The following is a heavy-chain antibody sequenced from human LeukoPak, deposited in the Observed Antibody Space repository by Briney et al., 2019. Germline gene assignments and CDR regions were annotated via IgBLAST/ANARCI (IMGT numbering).Heavy chain of an antibody. CDR3: ARDLAVAAWYFDL. Sequence: PGGSLRLSCAASGFTFSSYSMNWVRQAPGKGLEWASSISSSSSYIYYADSVKGRFTISRDNAKNSLYLQMNSLRAEDTAVYYCARDLAVAAWYFDLWGRGTLVTVSS. V-gene: IGHV3-21*01. J-gene: IGHJ2*01. CDR1: GFTFSSYS. CDR2: ISSSSSYI. D-gene: IGHD6-19*01.